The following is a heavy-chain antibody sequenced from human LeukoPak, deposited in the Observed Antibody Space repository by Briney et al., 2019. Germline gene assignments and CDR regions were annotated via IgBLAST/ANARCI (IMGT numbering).Heavy chain of an antibody. V-gene: IGHV3-30*02. CDR1: GFTFRKYG. J-gene: IGHJ4*02. CDR2: IRYDGSNI. D-gene: IGHD4-23*01. Sequence: GGSLRLSCVASGFTFRKYGMHWVRQAPGKGLEWVAFIRYDGSNIHYVDSVKGRSTISRENSKNTLYVQMNNLKIEDTAVYYCAKDPDDYGGPYHPVFDSWGQGTLVTVSS. CDR3: AKDPDDYGGPYHPVFDS.